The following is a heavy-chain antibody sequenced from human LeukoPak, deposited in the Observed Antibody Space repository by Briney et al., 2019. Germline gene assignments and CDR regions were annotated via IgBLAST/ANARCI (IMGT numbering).Heavy chain of an antibody. CDR2: IKQDGSEK. CDR3: ATSRTLDH. V-gene: IGHV3-7*05. J-gene: IGHJ4*02. Sequence: GGSLRLSCAAPGFTFSSYWMNWVRQAPGKGLEWVANIKQDGSEKYYVDSVKGRFTISRDNAKSSLYLQMNSLRVEDTAVYYCATSRTLDHWGQGALVTVSS. CDR1: GFTFSSYW.